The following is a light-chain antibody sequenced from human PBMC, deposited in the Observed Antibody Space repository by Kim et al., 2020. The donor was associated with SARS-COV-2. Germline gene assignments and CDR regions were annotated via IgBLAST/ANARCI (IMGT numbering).Light chain of an antibody. V-gene: IGLV2-18*02. CDR3: SSYTTSNTFL. Sequence: QSALTQPPSVSGSPGQSVTISCTGTSSDFGRYNRVSWYQQPPGTAPKLIIYEVTNRPSGVPDRFSGSKSGNTASLTISGLQAEDEADYFCSSYTTSNTFLFGTGTKVTVL. J-gene: IGLJ1*01. CDR2: EVT. CDR1: SSDFGRYNR.